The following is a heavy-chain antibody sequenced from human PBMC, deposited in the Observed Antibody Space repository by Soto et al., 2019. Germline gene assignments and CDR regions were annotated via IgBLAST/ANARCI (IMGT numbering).Heavy chain of an antibody. Sequence: RASVKVSCKVSGYTLTELSMHWVRQAPGKGLEWMGGFDPEDGETIYAQKFQGRVTMTEDTSTDTAYMELSSLRSEDTAVYYCATDGFDSSGYYWYYFDYWGQGTLVTVSS. CDR1: GYTLTELS. CDR3: ATDGFDSSGYYWYYFDY. CDR2: FDPEDGET. V-gene: IGHV1-24*01. J-gene: IGHJ4*02. D-gene: IGHD3-22*01.